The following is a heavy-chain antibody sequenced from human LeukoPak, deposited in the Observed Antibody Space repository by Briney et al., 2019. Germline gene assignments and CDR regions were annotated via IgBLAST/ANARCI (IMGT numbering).Heavy chain of an antibody. Sequence: PSETLSLTCAVYGGSFSGYYWSWIRQPPRKGLEWIGEINHSGSTNYNPSLKSRVTISVDTSKNQFSLKLSSVTAADTAVYYCARHVGLITMVRGVLVYYYYMDVWGKGTTVTISS. CDR3: ARHVGLITMVRGVLVYYYYMDV. V-gene: IGHV4-34*01. D-gene: IGHD3-10*01. CDR1: GGSFSGYY. J-gene: IGHJ6*03. CDR2: INHSGST.